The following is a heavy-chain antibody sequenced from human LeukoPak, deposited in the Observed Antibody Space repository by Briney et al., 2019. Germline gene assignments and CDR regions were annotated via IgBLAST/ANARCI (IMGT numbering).Heavy chain of an antibody. J-gene: IGHJ6*02. Sequence: SETLSLTCTVSGGSISSYYWSWIRQPPGKGLEWIGYIHYSGSTNYNPSHKSRVTISVDTSKNQFSLKLSSVTAADTAVYYCARLPSIAAAGYYYYYGMDVWGQGTTVTVSS. D-gene: IGHD6-13*01. CDR1: GGSISSYY. CDR3: ARLPSIAAAGYYYYYGMDV. V-gene: IGHV4-59*08. CDR2: IHYSGST.